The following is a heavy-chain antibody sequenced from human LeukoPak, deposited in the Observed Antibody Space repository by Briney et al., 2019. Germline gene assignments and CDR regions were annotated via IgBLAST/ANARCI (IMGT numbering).Heavy chain of an antibody. V-gene: IGHV3-30*02. Sequence: KTGGSLRLSCAASGFTFDCCGMHWVRQAPGKGLEWVAFIRYDGSYKWYADSVKGRFTISRDNSKNTLYLQMNSLRVEDTAMYYCAKGTIVATTPGDYWGQGTLVTVSS. D-gene: IGHD1-26*01. CDR3: AKGTIVATTPGDY. CDR2: IRYDGSYK. CDR1: GFTFDCCG. J-gene: IGHJ4*02.